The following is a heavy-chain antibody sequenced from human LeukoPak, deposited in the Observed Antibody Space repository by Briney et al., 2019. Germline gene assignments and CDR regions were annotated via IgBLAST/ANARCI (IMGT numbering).Heavy chain of an antibody. CDR1: GFTFRTFW. V-gene: IGHV3-7*01. CDR3: AREIHHTTILGVDIIGWFDP. D-gene: IGHD3-3*01. Sequence: GGSLRLSCAASGFTFRTFWMTWVRQAPGKGLEWVANINEDGNETNYVDSVKGRFTISRDNAKNSLHLQMSSLRDEDTAVYYCAREIHHTTILGVDIIGWFDPWGQGTLVTVSS. CDR2: INEDGNET. J-gene: IGHJ5*02.